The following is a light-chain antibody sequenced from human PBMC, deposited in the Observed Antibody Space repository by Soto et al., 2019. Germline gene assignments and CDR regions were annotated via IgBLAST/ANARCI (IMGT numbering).Light chain of an antibody. CDR3: QQYDNWPWT. Sequence: EIVWTQSPGTLSLSPGERATISCRASQSVSSSYLAWYQQKPGQAPRLLIYGASSRATGIPDRFSGSGSGTDFNLTISRLQPEDFAVYECQQYDNWPWTVGQGTKVEIK. V-gene: IGKV3-20*01. J-gene: IGKJ1*01. CDR1: QSVSSSY. CDR2: GAS.